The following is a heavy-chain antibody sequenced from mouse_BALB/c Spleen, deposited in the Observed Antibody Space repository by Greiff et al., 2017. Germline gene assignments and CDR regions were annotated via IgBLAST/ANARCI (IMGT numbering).Heavy chain of an antibody. J-gene: IGHJ4*01. V-gene: IGHV5-9-4*01. Sequence: EVQLVESGGGLVKPGGSLKLSCAASGFTFSSYAMSWVRQSPEKRLEWVAEISSGGSYTYYPDTVTGRFTISRDNAKNTLYLEMSSLRSEDTAMYYCAITTALMDYWGQGTSVTVSS. CDR2: ISSGGSYT. CDR3: AITTALMDY. CDR1: GFTFSSYA. D-gene: IGHD1-2*01.